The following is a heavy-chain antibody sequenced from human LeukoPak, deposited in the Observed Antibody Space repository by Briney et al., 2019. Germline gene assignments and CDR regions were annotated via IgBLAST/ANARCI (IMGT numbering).Heavy chain of an antibody. J-gene: IGHJ5*01. Sequence: PSETLSLTRTVSGGSISNYYWSWLRQPAGKGLEWIGRIHSSGSTNYNPSLKNRVTISVDKSKNQFSLRLSSVIAADTAVYFCARDRCEGYCTSFDSWGQGTLVTVSS. V-gene: IGHV4-4*07. CDR3: ARDRCEGYCTSFDS. CDR2: IHSSGST. D-gene: IGHD2-8*01. CDR1: GGSISNYY.